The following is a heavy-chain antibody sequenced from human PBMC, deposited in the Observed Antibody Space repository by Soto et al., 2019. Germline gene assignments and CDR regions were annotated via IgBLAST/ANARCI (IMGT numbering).Heavy chain of an antibody. J-gene: IGHJ5*02. CDR1: GRSISPNWNF. Sequence: SGTWSLTGTGSGRSISPNWNFWSCMRQPPGKGLEWIGTIYYGGSAYYNPSLKRRVTLSVATSKNQFSLKVTSVIAADTALYYCARATSTNWFDPWGQGTLVTVSS. CDR2: IYYGGSA. V-gene: IGHV4-39*01. CDR3: ARATSTNWFDP.